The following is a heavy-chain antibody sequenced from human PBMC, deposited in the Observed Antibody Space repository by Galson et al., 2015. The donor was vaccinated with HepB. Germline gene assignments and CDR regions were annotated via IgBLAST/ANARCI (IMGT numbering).Heavy chain of an antibody. CDR1: GYSFTSYW. Sequence: QSGAEVKKPGESLRISCKGSGYSFTSYWISWVRQMPGKGLEWMGRIDPSDSYTNYSPSFRGHVTISADKSISTAYLQWSSLKASDTAMYYCARHLDTAMVTDYWGQGTLVTVSS. D-gene: IGHD5-18*01. CDR3: ARHLDTAMVTDY. V-gene: IGHV5-10-1*01. J-gene: IGHJ4*02. CDR2: IDPSDSYT.